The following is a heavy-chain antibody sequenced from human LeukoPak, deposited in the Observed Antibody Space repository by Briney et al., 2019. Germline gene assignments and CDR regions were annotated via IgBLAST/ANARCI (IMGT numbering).Heavy chain of an antibody. CDR1: GGTFSSYA. CDR2: IIPIFGTA. V-gene: IGHV1-69*06. J-gene: IGHJ6*03. Sequence: ASVKVSCKASGGTFSSYAISWVRQAPGQGLKWMGRIIPIFGTANYAQKFQGRVTITADKSTSTAYMELSSLRSEDTAVYYCARGGGLTIFGVVTQRPYYYMDVWGKGTTVTVSS. D-gene: IGHD3-3*01. CDR3: ARGGGLTIFGVVTQRPYYYMDV.